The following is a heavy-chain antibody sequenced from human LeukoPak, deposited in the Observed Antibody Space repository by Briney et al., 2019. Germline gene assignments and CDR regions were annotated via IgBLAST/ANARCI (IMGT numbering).Heavy chain of an antibody. D-gene: IGHD3-22*01. CDR3: ARDYYYDSSGYHSDAFDI. Sequence: PSETLSLTCTVSGGSISSYYWSWIRQPAGKGLEWIGRIYTSGSTSYNPSLKSRVTMSVDTSKNQFSLKLSSVTAADTAVYYCARDYYYDSSGYHSDAFDIWGQGTMVTVSS. CDR2: IYTSGST. CDR1: GGSISSYY. J-gene: IGHJ3*02. V-gene: IGHV4-4*07.